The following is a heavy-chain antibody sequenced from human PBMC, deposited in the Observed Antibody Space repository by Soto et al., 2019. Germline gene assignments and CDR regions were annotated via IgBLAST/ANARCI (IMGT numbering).Heavy chain of an antibody. CDR3: ARGGPNWDYYFYGMDV. V-gene: IGHV3-13*01. Sequence: GGSLRLSCAGSGFTVDDYAMHWVRQAPGKGLEWVSTFGSAGDIYYSDSVKGRFTISRDNARNSLYLQMNSLRAADTAVYYCARGGPNWDYYFYGMDVWGQGTTVTVSS. CDR2: FGSAGDI. CDR1: GFTVDDYA. J-gene: IGHJ6*02. D-gene: IGHD3-16*01.